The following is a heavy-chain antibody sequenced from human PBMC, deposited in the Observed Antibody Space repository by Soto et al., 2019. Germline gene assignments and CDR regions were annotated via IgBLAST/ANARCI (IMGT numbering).Heavy chain of an antibody. CDR2: ISSSGTST. D-gene: IGHD3-22*01. Sequence: EVQLLESGGGLVQPGGSMRLSCAASGFTFSSYAMNWVRQAPGKGLECVSIISSSGTSTYYANSVNGRFTISRDNSKNALSLQMNSLRAEDTAVYYCARGIGGYISAAAFDIWGQGTVITVSS. CDR1: GFTFSSYA. CDR3: ARGIGGYISAAAFDI. J-gene: IGHJ3*02. V-gene: IGHV3-23*01.